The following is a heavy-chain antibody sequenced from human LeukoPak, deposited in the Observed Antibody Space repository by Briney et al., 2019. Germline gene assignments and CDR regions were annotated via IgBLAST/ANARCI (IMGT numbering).Heavy chain of an antibody. CDR2: IVVGSGNT. D-gene: IGHD3-16*01. CDR1: GFTFTSSA. V-gene: IGHV1-58*02. CDR3: AAGRVVVWGRPDAFDI. Sequence: SSVKVSCKASGFTFTSSAMQWVRQASGQRLEWIGWIVVGSGNTTYAQKFQERITITRCMSTSTAYMELSSLRSEDTAVYYCAAGRVVVWGRPDAFDIWGQGTMVTVSS. J-gene: IGHJ3*02.